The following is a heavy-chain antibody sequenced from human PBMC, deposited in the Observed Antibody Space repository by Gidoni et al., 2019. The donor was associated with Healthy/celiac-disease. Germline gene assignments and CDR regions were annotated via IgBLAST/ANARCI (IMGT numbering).Heavy chain of an antibody. CDR2: ISSSSSTI. J-gene: IGHJ4*02. Sequence: EVQLVVPGGGLVQPGGPSRLPESASVFPFTTSTLNWFRQAPGKGLGWVSYISSSSSTIYYADSVKGRFTISRDNAKNSLYLQMNSLRDEDTAVYYCARDTPGPITMIVVGHYFDYWGQGTLVTVSS. D-gene: IGHD3-22*01. CDR1: VFPFTTST. CDR3: ARDTPGPITMIVVGHYFDY. V-gene: IGHV3-48*02.